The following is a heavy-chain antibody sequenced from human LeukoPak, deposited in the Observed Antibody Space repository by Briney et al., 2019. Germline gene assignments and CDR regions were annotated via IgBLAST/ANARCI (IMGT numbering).Heavy chain of an antibody. D-gene: IGHD2-2*01. CDR2: ISYDGSNK. V-gene: IGHV3-30-3*01. CDR3: AGTKLGRSYCMDV. Sequence: QPGGSLRLSCAASGFTFSSYAMHWVCQAPGKGLEWVEVISYDGSNKYYADSVKGRFTISRDNSKNTLYLQMNSLRAEDTAVYSCAGTKLGRSYCMDVWGQGTTVTVSS. J-gene: IGHJ6*02. CDR1: GFTFSSYA.